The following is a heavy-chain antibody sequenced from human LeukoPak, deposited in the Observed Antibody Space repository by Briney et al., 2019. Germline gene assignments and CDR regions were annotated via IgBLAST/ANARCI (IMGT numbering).Heavy chain of an antibody. CDR2: IYYSGST. J-gene: IGHJ5*02. V-gene: IGHV4-39*07. Sequence: PSETLSLTCTVSRGSISSSHYYWGWIRQPPGKGLEWIGSIYYSGSTYYNPSLKSRVTISVDTSKNQFSLKLSSVTAADTAVYYCARDLGKELAGISEPKWGSGWFDPWGQGTLVTVSS. CDR1: RGSISSSHYY. CDR3: ARDLGKELAGISEPKWGSGWFDP. D-gene: IGHD6-19*01.